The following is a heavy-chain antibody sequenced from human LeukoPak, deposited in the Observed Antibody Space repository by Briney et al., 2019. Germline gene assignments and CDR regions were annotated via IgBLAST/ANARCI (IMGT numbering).Heavy chain of an antibody. CDR3: AASGAPFPMDV. CDR2: IYYSGST. D-gene: IGHD1-14*01. V-gene: IGHV4-59*08. CDR1: GGSISSYY. J-gene: IGHJ6*03. Sequence: PSETLSLTCTVSGGSISSYYWSWIGQPPGKGLEWIGYIYYSGSTNYNPSLKSRVTISVDTSKNQFSLKLSSVTAADTAVYYCAASGAPFPMDVWGKGTTVTVSS.